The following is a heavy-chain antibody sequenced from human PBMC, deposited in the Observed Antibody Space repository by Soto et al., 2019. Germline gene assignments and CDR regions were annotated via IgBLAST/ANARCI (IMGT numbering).Heavy chain of an antibody. D-gene: IGHD1-26*01. CDR1: GGSISSGGYY. CDR2: IYYSGST. CDR3: GRDGDYSVTAGVFDI. V-gene: IGHV4-31*03. Sequence: QVQLQESGPGLVKPSQTLSLTCTVSGGSISSGGYYWSWIRQHPGKGLEWIGYIYYSGSTYYNPSLRSRVTLSVDTSKNRSSLKLGSVPAAATAVYYWGRDGDYSVTAGVFDIGGQGTMVTVSS. J-gene: IGHJ3*02.